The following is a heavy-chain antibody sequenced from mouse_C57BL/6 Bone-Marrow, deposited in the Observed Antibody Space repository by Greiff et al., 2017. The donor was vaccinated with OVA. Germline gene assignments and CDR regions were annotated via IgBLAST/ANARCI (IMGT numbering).Heavy chain of an antibody. Sequence: EVMLVESGGGLVQPGGSLKLSCAASGFTFSDYYMYWVRQTPEKRLEWVAYISNGGGSTYYPDTVKGRFTISRDNAKNTLYLQMSRLKSEDTAMYYCAREAYSNYAMDYWGQGTSVTVSS. V-gene: IGHV5-12*01. D-gene: IGHD2-5*01. CDR2: ISNGGGST. CDR1: GFTFSDYY. CDR3: AREAYSNYAMDY. J-gene: IGHJ4*01.